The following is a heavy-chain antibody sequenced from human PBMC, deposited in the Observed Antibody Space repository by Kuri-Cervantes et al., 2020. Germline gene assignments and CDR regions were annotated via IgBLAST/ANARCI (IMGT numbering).Heavy chain of an antibody. J-gene: IGHJ6*02. CDR2: IYSGGST. CDR3: ARATLITQGWWRRYGYNGTDV. CDR1: GFTVSINY. D-gene: IGHD5-18*01. V-gene: IGHV3-66*01. Sequence: GESLKTSCAASGFTVSINYMSWFRQAPGKGLEWVSVIYSGGSTYYADSVKGRFTISRDNSKNTLYLQMNSLRAEDTAVYYCARATLITQGWWRRYGYNGTDVWGQGTTVTVSS.